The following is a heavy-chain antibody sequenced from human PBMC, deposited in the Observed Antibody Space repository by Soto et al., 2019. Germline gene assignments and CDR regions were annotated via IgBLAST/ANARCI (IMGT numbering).Heavy chain of an antibody. D-gene: IGHD5-12*01. CDR3: ARSGMVATAPFDY. V-gene: IGHV3-30-3*01. CDR2: ISYDGSNK. J-gene: IGHJ4*02. Sequence: QVQLVESGGGVVQPGRSLRLSCAASGFTFSSYAMHWVRQAPGKGLEWVAVISYDGSNKYYADSVKGRFTISRDNSKNTLYLQMNSLRAEDTAVYYCARSGMVATAPFDYWGQGTLVTVSS. CDR1: GFTFSSYA.